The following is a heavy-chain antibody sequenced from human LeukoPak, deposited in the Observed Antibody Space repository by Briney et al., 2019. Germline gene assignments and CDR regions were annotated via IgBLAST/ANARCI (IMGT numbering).Heavy chain of an antibody. D-gene: IGHD4-17*01. CDR2: ISGSGGSI. J-gene: IGHJ4*02. Sequence: GGSLRLSCAASGFTFSSYAMSWVRQAPGKGLEWVSAISGSGGSIYYADSVKGRFTISRDNSKNTLYLQMNSLRAEDTAVYYCAKALSTVTTSGYFDYWGQGTLVTVSS. V-gene: IGHV3-23*01. CDR3: AKALSTVTTSGYFDY. CDR1: GFTFSSYA.